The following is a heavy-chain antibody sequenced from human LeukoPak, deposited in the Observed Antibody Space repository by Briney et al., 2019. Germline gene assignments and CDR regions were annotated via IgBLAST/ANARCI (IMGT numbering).Heavy chain of an antibody. J-gene: IGHJ4*02. CDR1: GFTFSSYW. Sequence: TGGSLRLSCAASGFTFSSYWMSWVRQAPGKGLEWVGRIKSKTDGGTTDYAAPVKGRFTISRDDSKNTLYLQMNSLKTEDTAVYYCITDRPYFGGYWGQGTLVTVSS. CDR3: ITDRPYFGGY. D-gene: IGHD3-16*01. V-gene: IGHV3-15*01. CDR2: IKSKTDGGTT.